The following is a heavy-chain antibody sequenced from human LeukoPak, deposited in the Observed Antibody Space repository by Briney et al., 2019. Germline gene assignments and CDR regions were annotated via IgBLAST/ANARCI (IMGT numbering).Heavy chain of an antibody. J-gene: IGHJ4*02. V-gene: IGHV4-59*01. Sequence: PSETLSLTCTVSGGSISSYYWSWLRQPPGKGLEWVGYIYYSGSTNYNPSLKSRVTISVDTSKNQFSLKLSSVTAADTAVYYCARDSDSSSWAFDYWGQGTLVTVSS. CDR1: GGSISSYY. D-gene: IGHD6-13*01. CDR3: ARDSDSSSWAFDY. CDR2: IYYSGST.